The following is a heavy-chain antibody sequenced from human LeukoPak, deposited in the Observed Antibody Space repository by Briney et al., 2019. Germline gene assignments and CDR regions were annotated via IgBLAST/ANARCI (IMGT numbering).Heavy chain of an antibody. CDR1: GGSMSSNY. CDR2: IYNSGTIYYGGST. V-gene: IGHV4-59*12. Sequence: PSETLSLTCTVSGGSMSSNYWSWIRQPPGKGLEWIGYIYNSGTIYYGGSTNYNPSLLSRVTISVDTSKNQFSLKLSSVTAADTAVYYCARDRTSPYHFDYWGQGTLVTVSS. J-gene: IGHJ4*02. D-gene: IGHD2-2*01. CDR3: ARDRTSPYHFDY.